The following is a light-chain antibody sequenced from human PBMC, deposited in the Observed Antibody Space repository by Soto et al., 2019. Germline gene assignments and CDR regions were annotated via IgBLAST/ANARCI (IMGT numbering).Light chain of an antibody. CDR2: GAS. Sequence: EIVLMQSPGTLSLSLGERATLSCRATQSISSNYLAWFQQKPGQAPRLLIYGASIRATGIPDRFSGTGSGADFTLTISRLEPEDFAVYYCHQYGNSPPWTFGQGTKVEIK. V-gene: IGKV3-20*01. CDR3: HQYGNSPPWT. J-gene: IGKJ1*01. CDR1: QSISSNY.